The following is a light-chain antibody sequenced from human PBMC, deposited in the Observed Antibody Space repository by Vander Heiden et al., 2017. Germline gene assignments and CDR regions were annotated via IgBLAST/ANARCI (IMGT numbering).Light chain of an antibody. CDR2: DVD. Sequence: QSSLTHPPSVSGSPGPSLPISCPGTSTDVGRSDSVSWRTHHAGNAPKLIISDVDKRPSGVPDRFAGSKFGSTASLTISGLQADDEADYYCCSYAGTYTPFVFGTGTTVTVL. CDR3: CSYAGTYTPFV. CDR1: STDVGRSDS. V-gene: IGLV2-11*01. J-gene: IGLJ1*01.